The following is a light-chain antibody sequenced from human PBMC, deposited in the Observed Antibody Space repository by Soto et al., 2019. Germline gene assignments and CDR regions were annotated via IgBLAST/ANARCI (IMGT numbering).Light chain of an antibody. CDR1: QSISSW. CDR2: DAS. Sequence: DMQMTQSPSALSASVGDRVTITCRASQSISSWLAWYQQKPGKAPKLLIYDASSLESGVPSRFSGRGSGTEFTLTISSLQSDDFATYYCQQYNSYPTFGQGTKVEIK. J-gene: IGKJ1*01. V-gene: IGKV1-5*01. CDR3: QQYNSYPT.